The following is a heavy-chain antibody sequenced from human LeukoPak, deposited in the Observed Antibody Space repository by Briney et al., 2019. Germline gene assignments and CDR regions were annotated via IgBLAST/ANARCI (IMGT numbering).Heavy chain of an antibody. CDR2: ISSSSSYI. CDR3: ARTGLGGVVINNWFDP. CDR1: GFTFSSYG. Sequence: PGGSLRLSCAASGFTFSSYGMHWVRQAPGKGLEWVSSISSSSSYIYYADSVKGRFTISRDNAKNSLYLQMNSLRAEDTAVYYCARTGLGGVVINNWFDPWGQGTLVTVSS. D-gene: IGHD3-3*01. J-gene: IGHJ5*02. V-gene: IGHV3-21*01.